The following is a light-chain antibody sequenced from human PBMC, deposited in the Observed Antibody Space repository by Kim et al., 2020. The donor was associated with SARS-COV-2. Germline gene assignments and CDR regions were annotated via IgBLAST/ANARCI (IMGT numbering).Light chain of an antibody. CDR1: IVGAYKY. CDR2: EVA. Sequence: SPGQSVTISCTGTIVGAYKYVSWYQQHPGNAPKVIIYEVAKRPSGVPDRFSGSKSGNSASLTVSGLQAEDEGDYHCSSYTGSNSVIFGGGTQLTVL. J-gene: IGLJ2*01. V-gene: IGLV2-8*01. CDR3: SSYTGSNSVI.